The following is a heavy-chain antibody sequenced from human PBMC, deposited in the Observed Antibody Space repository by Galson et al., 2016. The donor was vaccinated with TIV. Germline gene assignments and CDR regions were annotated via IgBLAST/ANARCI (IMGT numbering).Heavy chain of an antibody. J-gene: IGHJ3*02. CDR3: ARVSVGAFDI. V-gene: IGHV4-59*01. CDR2: ISYTGNT. Sequence: SETLSLTCTVSGGSISHYYWTWIRQTPGKGLEWIGYISYTGNTDYNPSLKSRVAISVDTSKNQFSLKLSSVTAADTAVYYCARVSVGAFDIWGQGTMVTVSS. CDR1: GGSISHYY.